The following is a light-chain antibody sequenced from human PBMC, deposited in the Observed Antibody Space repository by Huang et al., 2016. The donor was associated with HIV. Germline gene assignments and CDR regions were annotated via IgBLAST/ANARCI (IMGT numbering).Light chain of an antibody. V-gene: IGKV3-11*01. CDR1: QSVSSY. J-gene: IGKJ4*01. Sequence: EIVLTQSPATLSLSPGERATLSCRDSQSVSSYFAWYQQKPGQAHRRLIYDAYNRATGIPARFSGSGSGTDFTLTISSLEPEDFAVYYCQQRSNWPLTFGGGTKVDIK. CDR2: DAY. CDR3: QQRSNWPLT.